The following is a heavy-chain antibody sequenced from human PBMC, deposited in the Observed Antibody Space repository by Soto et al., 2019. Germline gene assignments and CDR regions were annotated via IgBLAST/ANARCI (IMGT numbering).Heavy chain of an antibody. D-gene: IGHD6-6*01. CDR3: AKRVEYSSSTHYFDY. CDR2: ISDSGGST. Sequence: EVQLLESGGGLVHAGGSLRLACAASGFTFSRYAMSWVRQAPGKGLEWVSAISDSGGSTYYADSVKGRFTISRDNSKNTLYLQMNSLRAEDTAVYYCAKRVEYSSSTHYFDYWGQGTLVTVSS. V-gene: IGHV3-23*01. J-gene: IGHJ4*02. CDR1: GFTFSRYA.